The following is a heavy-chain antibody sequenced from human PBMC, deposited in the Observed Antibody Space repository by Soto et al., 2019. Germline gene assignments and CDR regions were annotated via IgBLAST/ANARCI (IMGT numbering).Heavy chain of an antibody. Sequence: QVQLQESGPGLVKPSETLSLTCTVSGGSISSYYWSWIRQPPGKGLEWIGYIYYSGSTTYNPSLKSRVTISLDTSKTQFSLKLSSVTAADTAVYYCARAYGDYSSVLFDYWGQGTLVTVSS. D-gene: IGHD4-17*01. CDR2: IYYSGST. CDR1: GGSISSYY. CDR3: ARAYGDYSSVLFDY. V-gene: IGHV4-59*01. J-gene: IGHJ4*02.